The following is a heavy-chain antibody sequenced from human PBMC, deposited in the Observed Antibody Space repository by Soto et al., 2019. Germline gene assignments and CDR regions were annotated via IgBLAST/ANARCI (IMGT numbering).Heavy chain of an antibody. Sequence: QVQLVQSGAEVKKPGASVKVSCKTSGYTFTSYAMHWVRQAPGQRLEWMGWINAGNGNTKYSQKFQGRVTITIDTSASTAYMEQSSLRSEDTAIYYCARDLGGWPDSWGQGTLVTVSS. CDR2: INAGNGNT. D-gene: IGHD6-19*01. V-gene: IGHV1-3*01. CDR3: ARDLGGWPDS. CDR1: GYTFTSYA. J-gene: IGHJ4*02.